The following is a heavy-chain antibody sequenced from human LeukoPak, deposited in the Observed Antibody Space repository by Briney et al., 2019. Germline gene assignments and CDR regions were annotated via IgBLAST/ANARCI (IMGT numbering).Heavy chain of an antibody. CDR1: GFTFSSYW. V-gene: IGHV3-7*01. J-gene: IGHJ6*03. D-gene: IGHD2-15*01. CDR3: ARHVGGSCYSHYYYYMDV. CDR2: IKQDGSEK. Sequence: PGGSLRLSCAASGFTFSSYWMSWVRQAPGKGLEWVANIKQDGSEKYYVDSVKGRFTISRDNSKNTLYLQMNSLRAEDTAVYYCARHVGGSCYSHYYYYMDVWGKGTTVTVSS.